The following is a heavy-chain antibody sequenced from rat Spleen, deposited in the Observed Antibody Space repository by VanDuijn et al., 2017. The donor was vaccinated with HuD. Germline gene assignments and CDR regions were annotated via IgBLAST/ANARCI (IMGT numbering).Heavy chain of an antibody. CDR3: ARRPITIAASFDY. D-gene: IGHD1-2*01. J-gene: IGHJ2*01. CDR2: ISYDGSST. Sequence: EVQLVESGGGLVQPGRSLKLSCAASGFTFSNYGMAWVRQAPTKGLEWVATISYDGSSTYYRDSVKGRFTISRDNAKSTLYLQMDSLRSEDTATYYCARRPITIAASFDYWGQGVMVTVSS. CDR1: GFTFSNYG. V-gene: IGHV5-29*01.